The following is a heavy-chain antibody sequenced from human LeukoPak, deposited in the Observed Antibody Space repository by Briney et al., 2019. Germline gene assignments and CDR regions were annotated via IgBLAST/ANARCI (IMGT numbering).Heavy chain of an antibody. Sequence: PSETLSLTCTVSGGSISSYYWSWIRQPPGKGLEWIGYIYYSGSTNYNPSLKSRVTISVDTSKNQFSLKLSSVTAADTAVYYCASGQANYDFWSGYFWGYYYMDVWGKGTTVTVSS. CDR2: IYYSGST. J-gene: IGHJ6*03. CDR3: ASGQANYDFWSGYFWGYYYMDV. D-gene: IGHD3-3*01. V-gene: IGHV4-59*01. CDR1: GGSISSYY.